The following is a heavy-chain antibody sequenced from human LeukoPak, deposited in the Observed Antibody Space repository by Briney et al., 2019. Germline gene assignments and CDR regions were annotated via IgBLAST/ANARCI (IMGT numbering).Heavy chain of an antibody. D-gene: IGHD3-3*01. CDR3: AKDGGYDFWSPRCTFDI. CDR1: GFTFSSYG. V-gene: IGHV3-23*01. J-gene: IGHJ3*02. Sequence: PGGSLRLSCAASGFTFSSYGMHWVRQAPGKGLEWVSVISGSGGSTYYADSVKGRFTISRDNSKNTLYLQMNSLRAEDTAVYYCAKDGGYDFWSPRCTFDIWGQGTMVTVSS. CDR2: ISGSGGST.